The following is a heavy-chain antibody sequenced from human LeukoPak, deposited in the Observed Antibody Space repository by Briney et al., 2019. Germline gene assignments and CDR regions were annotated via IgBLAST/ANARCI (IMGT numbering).Heavy chain of an antibody. CDR1: GFTFSSYE. J-gene: IGHJ6*02. Sequence: GGSLRLSCAASGFTFSSYEMNWVRQAPGKGLEWVSYISSSGSTIYYADSVKGRFTISRDNAKNSLYLQMNSLIAEDTAVYYCARAGYDILTDQYYYGMDVWGQGTTVTVSS. CDR2: ISSSGSTI. V-gene: IGHV3-48*03. CDR3: ARAGYDILTDQYYYGMDV. D-gene: IGHD3-9*01.